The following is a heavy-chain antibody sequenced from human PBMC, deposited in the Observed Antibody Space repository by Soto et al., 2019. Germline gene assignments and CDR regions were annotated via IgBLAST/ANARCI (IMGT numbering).Heavy chain of an antibody. V-gene: IGHV3-30-3*01. Sequence: QVQLVESGGGVVQPGRSLRLSCAASGFTFSSYAMQWVRQAPGKGLEWVAVISYDGSNKYYADSVKGRFTISRDNSKNTLYLQMNSPRAEDTAVYYCARPDYGSGSYPDYWGQGTLVTVSS. CDR1: GFTFSSYA. CDR2: ISYDGSNK. J-gene: IGHJ4*02. CDR3: ARPDYGSGSYPDY. D-gene: IGHD3-10*01.